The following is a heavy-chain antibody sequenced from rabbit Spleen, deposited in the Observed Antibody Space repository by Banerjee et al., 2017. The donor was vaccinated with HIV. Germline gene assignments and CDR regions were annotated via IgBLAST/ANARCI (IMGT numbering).Heavy chain of an antibody. J-gene: IGHJ6*01. CDR1: GFSFSSSDY. Sequence: QSLEESGGGLVQPEGSLALTCKASGFSFSSSDYICWVRQAPGKGLEWISCIAGSSSGFTYHATWAKVRFTISKTSSTTVTLQMASLTVADTATYFCTRDTGSSFSSYSMDLWGPGTLVTVS. D-gene: IGHD8-1*01. CDR2: IAGSSSGFT. V-gene: IGHV1S40*01. CDR3: TRDTGSSFSSYSMDL.